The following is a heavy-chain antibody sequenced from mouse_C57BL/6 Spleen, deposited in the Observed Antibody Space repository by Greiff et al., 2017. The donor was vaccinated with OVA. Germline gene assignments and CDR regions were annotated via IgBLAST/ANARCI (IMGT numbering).Heavy chain of an antibody. Sequence: EVHLVESGGGLVKPGGSLKLSCAASGFTFSSYTMSWVRQTPEKRLEWVATISGGGGNTYYPDSVKGRFTISRDNAKNTLYLQMSSLRSEDTALYYCARHGPPITTVVARNYAMDYWGQGTSVTVSS. CDR3: ARHGPPITTVVARNYAMDY. D-gene: IGHD1-1*01. V-gene: IGHV5-9*01. J-gene: IGHJ4*01. CDR2: ISGGGGNT. CDR1: GFTFSSYT.